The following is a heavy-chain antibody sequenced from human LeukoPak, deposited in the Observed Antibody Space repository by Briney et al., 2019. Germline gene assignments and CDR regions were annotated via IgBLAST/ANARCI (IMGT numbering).Heavy chain of an antibody. CDR2: ISSSSSYI. CDR3: ARDQNNWNEKDY. V-gene: IGHV3-21*01. CDR1: GFTFSSYS. D-gene: IGHD1-1*01. Sequence: GGALRLSCAASGFTFSSYSMNWVRQAPGKGLEWVSSISSSSSYIYYADSVKGPFTISRDNAKNSLYLQMNSLRAEDTAVYYCARDQNNWNEKDYWGQGTLVTVSS. J-gene: IGHJ4*02.